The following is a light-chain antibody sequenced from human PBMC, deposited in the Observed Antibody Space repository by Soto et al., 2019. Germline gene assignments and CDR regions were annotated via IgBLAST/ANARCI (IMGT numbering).Light chain of an antibody. CDR2: EVS. CDR3: SSYTKVDTQV. J-gene: IGLJ1*01. V-gene: IGLV2-14*01. CDR1: SSDIGVYKY. Sequence: QSALTQPASVSGSPGQSITISCTGTSSDIGVYKYVSWYQPHPGKPPKFIIYEVSNRPSGVSDRFSGSKSGNTASLTISGLQAEDEADYYCSSYTKVDTQVFGTGTKVTVL.